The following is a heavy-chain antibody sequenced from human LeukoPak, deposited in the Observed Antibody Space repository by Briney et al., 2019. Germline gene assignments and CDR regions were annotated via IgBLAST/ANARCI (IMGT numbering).Heavy chain of an antibody. CDR2: IIPIFGTA. CDR3: ARAEQWLVEGSCDY. V-gene: IGHV1-69*05. D-gene: IGHD6-19*01. CDR1: GGTFISYA. J-gene: IGHJ4*02. Sequence: ASVKVSCKASGGTFISYAISWVRQAPGQGLEWMGGIIPIFGTANYAQKFQGRVTITTDESTSTAYMELSSLRSEDTAVYYCARAEQWLVEGSCDYWGQGTLVTVSS.